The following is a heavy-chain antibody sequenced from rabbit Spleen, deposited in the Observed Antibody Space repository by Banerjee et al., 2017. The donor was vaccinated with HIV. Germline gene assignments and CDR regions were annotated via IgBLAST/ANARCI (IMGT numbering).Heavy chain of an antibody. V-gene: IGHV1S7*01. CDR2: IDPVFGIT. J-gene: IGHJ4*01. CDR1: GFTLSSYY. Sequence: QSLEESGGGLVKPEGSLTLTCKASGFTLSSYYMNWVRQAPGKGLEWIGYIDPVFGITYYANWVNGRFSISRENAQNTVFLQMTSLTAADTATYFCARDSGVGPYIDGYFNLWGPGTLVTVS. D-gene: IGHD3-3*01. CDR3: ARDSGVGPYIDGYFNL.